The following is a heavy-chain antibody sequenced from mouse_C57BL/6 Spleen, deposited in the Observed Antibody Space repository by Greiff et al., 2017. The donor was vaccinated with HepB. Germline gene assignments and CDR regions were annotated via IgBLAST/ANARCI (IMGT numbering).Heavy chain of an antibody. CDR2: IYPGDGDT. D-gene: IGHD1-1*01. Sequence: VQLQQSGAELVKPGASVKISCKASGYAFSSYWMNWVKQRPGKGLEWIGQIYPGDGDTNYNGKFKGKATLTADKSSSTAYMQLSSLTSEDSAVYFCARRRVVATDWYFDVWGTGTTVTVSS. V-gene: IGHV1-80*01. J-gene: IGHJ1*03. CDR3: ARRRVVATDWYFDV. CDR1: GYAFSSYW.